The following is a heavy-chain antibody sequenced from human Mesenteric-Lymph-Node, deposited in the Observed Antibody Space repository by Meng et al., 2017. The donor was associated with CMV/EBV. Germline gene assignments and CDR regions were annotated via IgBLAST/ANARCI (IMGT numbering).Heavy chain of an antibody. J-gene: IGHJ4*02. V-gene: IGHV4-34*01. CDR3: ARDPPYSSSWYNFDY. CDR2: INHLGST. CDR1: SGPFSGYY. Sequence: GSLRLSCAVYSGPFSGYYWSWIRQAPGKGLEWLGEINHLGSTTYNPSLKSRLTMSVDTSNNQFSLKLTSATAADTGVYYCARDPPYSSSWYNFDYWGQGTLVTVSS. D-gene: IGHD6-13*01.